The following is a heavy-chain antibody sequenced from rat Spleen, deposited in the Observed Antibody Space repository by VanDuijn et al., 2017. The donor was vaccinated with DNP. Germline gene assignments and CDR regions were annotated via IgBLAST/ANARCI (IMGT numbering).Heavy chain of an antibody. CDR3: TRDRPWELGAMDA. Sequence: EVQLVESGGGLIQPGRSLKLSCAASGFTFSDCNMAWVRQAPKKGLEWVATIIYDGSRTFYRDSVKGRFTISRDNAKRTLYLQMDSLRSEDTATYYCTRDRPWELGAMDAWGQGTSVTVSS. D-gene: IGHD5-1*01. V-gene: IGHV5S10*01. J-gene: IGHJ4*01. CDR2: IIYDGSRT. CDR1: GFTFSDCN.